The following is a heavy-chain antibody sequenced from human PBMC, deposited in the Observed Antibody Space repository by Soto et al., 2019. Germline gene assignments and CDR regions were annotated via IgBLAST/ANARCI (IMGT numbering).Heavy chain of an antibody. Sequence: VGSLILSCFGSGFIFSSFTMTWVRQAPGMGLQYLASISKSSSLIYYADSVRGRFIISRDNPKDSVFLQMYSLRAEDTAMYYCVRGDDRVDWGQGTLVTVSS. CDR1: GFIFSSFT. D-gene: IGHD1-1*01. J-gene: IGHJ4*02. V-gene: IGHV3-21*01. CDR2: ISKSSSLI. CDR3: VRGDDRVD.